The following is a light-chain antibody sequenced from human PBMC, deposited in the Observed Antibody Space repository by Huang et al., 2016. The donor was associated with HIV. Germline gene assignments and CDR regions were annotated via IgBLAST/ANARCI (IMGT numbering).Light chain of an antibody. J-gene: IGKJ1*01. CDR1: QNVNNN. Sequence: EVVMTQSPATLSVSPGERVALSCRASQNVNNNLAWYQRKPGQAPRLLIYDASTRATNIPARFSGSGSGTEFTLKISRVEAEDVGVYYCMQGTHWAWTFGQGTKVEIK. CDR3: MQGTHWAWT. V-gene: IGKV3-15*01. CDR2: DAS.